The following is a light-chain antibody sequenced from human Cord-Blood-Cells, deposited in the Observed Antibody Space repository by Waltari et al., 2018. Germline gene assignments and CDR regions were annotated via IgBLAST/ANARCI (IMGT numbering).Light chain of an antibody. Sequence: QSALTQPRPVSGSPGQSVTISCTGTSSDLGCYNYVPWYQQHPGKAPKLMIYDVSKRPSGVPDRFSGSKSGNTASLTISGLQAEDEADYYCCSYAGSYTFVFGTGTKVTVL. V-gene: IGLV2-11*01. CDR3: CSYAGSYTFV. CDR2: DVS. J-gene: IGLJ1*01. CDR1: SSDLGCYNY.